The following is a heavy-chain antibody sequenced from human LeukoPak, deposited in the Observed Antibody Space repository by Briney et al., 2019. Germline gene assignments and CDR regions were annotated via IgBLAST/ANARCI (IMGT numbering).Heavy chain of an antibody. CDR3: ARVRVDTAMVIAY. D-gene: IGHD5-18*01. CDR2: INPNSGGT. V-gene: IGHV1-2*02. Sequence: ASVKVSCKASGYTFTGYYMHWVRQAPGQGLEWMGWINPNSGGTNYALKFQGRVTMTRDTSISTAYMELSRLRSDDTAVYYCARVRVDTAMVIAYWGQGTLVTVSS. J-gene: IGHJ4*02. CDR1: GYTFTGYY.